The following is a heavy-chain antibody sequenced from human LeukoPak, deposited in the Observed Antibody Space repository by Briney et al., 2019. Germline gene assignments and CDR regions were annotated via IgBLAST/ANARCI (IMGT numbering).Heavy chain of an antibody. J-gene: IGHJ6*04. V-gene: IGHV3-48*03. D-gene: IGHD2-15*01. CDR2: ISGSGKIT. CDR3: ARAPWWNGMDV. Sequence: GGSLRLSCAASGFTFSSYEMSWVRQAPGKGLEWVSYISGSGKITYHADSVKGQFIISRDNAKSSLYLQMNSLRADDAAVYYCARAPWWNGMDVWGKGTTVTVSS. CDR1: GFTFSSYE.